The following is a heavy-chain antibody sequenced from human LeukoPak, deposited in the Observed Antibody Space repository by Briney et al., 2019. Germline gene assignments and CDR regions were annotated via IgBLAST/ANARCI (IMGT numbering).Heavy chain of an antibody. Sequence: SETLSLTCIVSGGSISGYYWSWVRQPPGGGREWIGYVYYTGSTNYNPSLKSRVTISVDTSKNQFSLKLSSVTAADTAVYYCARHPSFGMVIESWGQGTLATVSS. CDR1: GGSISGYY. D-gene: IGHD3-3*01. CDR3: ARHPSFGMVIES. V-gene: IGHV4-59*08. J-gene: IGHJ4*02. CDR2: VYYTGST.